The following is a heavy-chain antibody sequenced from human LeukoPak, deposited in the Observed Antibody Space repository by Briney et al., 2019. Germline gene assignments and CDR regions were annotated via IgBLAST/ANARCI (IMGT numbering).Heavy chain of an antibody. J-gene: IGHJ4*02. Sequence: SVKVSCKASGGTFSSYAISWVRQAPGQGLEWMGGIIPIFGTANYAQKFQGRVTITADESTSTAYMELSSLRSEDTAVYYCARDSTERGPFDYWSQGTLVTISS. D-gene: IGHD4-17*01. CDR2: IIPIFGTA. CDR3: ARDSTERGPFDY. V-gene: IGHV1-69*13. CDR1: GGTFSSYA.